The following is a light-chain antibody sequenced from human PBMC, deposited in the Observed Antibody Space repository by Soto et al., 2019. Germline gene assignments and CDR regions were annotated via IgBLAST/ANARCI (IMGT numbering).Light chain of an antibody. J-gene: IGKJ2*01. Sequence: EIVLTQSPGTLSLSPGERATLSCRASQSVSSSYLAWYQQKPGQAPRLLIYGASSRATGTPDRFSGSGSGTDFPLTISRLEPEDFAVYYCQHYGTSSYTFGQGTKVEIK. CDR2: GAS. CDR1: QSVSSSY. CDR3: QHYGTSSYT. V-gene: IGKV3-20*01.